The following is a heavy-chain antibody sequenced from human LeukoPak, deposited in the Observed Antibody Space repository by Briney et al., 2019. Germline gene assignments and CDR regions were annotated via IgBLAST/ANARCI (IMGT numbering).Heavy chain of an antibody. CDR2: IGGDGIA. Sequence: VGSLRLSCAASGFTVSSNYMSWVRQAPGKGLEWISYIGGDGIAFYADSVKGRFTASKDDARKSMYLQMNSLRVEDTAVYYCAKDRANWAIDDWGQGTQVTVSS. CDR3: AKDRANWAIDD. D-gene: IGHD3-16*01. CDR1: GFTVSSNY. J-gene: IGHJ4*02. V-gene: IGHV3-69-1*01.